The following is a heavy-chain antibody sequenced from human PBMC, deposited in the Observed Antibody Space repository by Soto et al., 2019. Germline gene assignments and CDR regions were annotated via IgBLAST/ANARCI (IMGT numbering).Heavy chain of an antibody. D-gene: IGHD1-26*01. CDR1: GDSISSSTNY. CDR3: ASHSSSGSYYVRHCDC. Sequence: PSGTLSLTCPVSGDSISSSTNYWGWIRQPPGKGLEWVGSIYYSGSTYYSPSLKSRVSISVDRSKNQCSLKLSSVTAADTAVYYCASHSSSGSYYVRHCDCWGKGALFTVSS. V-gene: IGHV4-39*01. J-gene: IGHJ4*02. CDR2: IYYSGST.